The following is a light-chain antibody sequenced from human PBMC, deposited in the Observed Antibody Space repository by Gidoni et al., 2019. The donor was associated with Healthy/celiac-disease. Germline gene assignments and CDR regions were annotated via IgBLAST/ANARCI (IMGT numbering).Light chain of an antibody. CDR3: QHYNNWPPRIT. J-gene: IGKJ3*01. CDR2: GAS. Sequence: TVMTQSPATLSVSPGERAPLSCRASQIVSSNLAWYQQKPGQAPRLLIYGASTRATGIPARFSGSGSGTEFTLTISSLQSEDFAVYYCQHYNNWPPRITFGPGTKVDIK. CDR1: QIVSSN. V-gene: IGKV3-15*01.